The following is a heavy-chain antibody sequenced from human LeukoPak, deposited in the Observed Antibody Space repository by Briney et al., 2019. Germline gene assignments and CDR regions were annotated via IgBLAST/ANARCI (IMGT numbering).Heavy chain of an antibody. Sequence: GGSLRLSCAASGFTFNNYDMHWVRQATGKGLEWVSAINNDGDTYYPGSVKGRFTISRENAKNSLYLQMNSLRAGDTAVYYCARALKRDTGVLTGLDYWGQGTLVTVSS. CDR2: INNDGDT. D-gene: IGHD5-18*01. V-gene: IGHV3-13*01. CDR1: GFTFNNYD. CDR3: ARALKRDTGVLTGLDY. J-gene: IGHJ4*02.